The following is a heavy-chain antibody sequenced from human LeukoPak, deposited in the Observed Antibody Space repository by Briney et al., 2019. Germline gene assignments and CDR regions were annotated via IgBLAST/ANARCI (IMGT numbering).Heavy chain of an antibody. Sequence: SETLSLTCTVSGGSISSYYWSWIRQPPGQGLEWIGYIYYSGSTKYNPSLRSRVPISVNTSKNQFSLKLSSVTAADTAVYYCARHDRLRADYTYGPMYYWGQGTLLTVSS. V-gene: IGHV4-59*08. CDR1: GGSISSYY. CDR2: IYYSGST. J-gene: IGHJ4*02. D-gene: IGHD5-18*01. CDR3: ARHDRLRADYTYGPMYY.